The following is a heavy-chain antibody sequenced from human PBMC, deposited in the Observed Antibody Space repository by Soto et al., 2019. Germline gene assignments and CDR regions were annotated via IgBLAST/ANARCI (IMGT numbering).Heavy chain of an antibody. Sequence: EVQLVESGGGLVQPGGSLRLSCAASGFTFSSYWMHWVRQAPGKGLVWVSRINSDGSSTSYADSVKGRFTISRDNAKNTLYLQLNSLRADDTAVYYWAGRWSYFPLYYWGQGSLVTVSS. CDR1: GFTFSSYW. CDR3: AGRWSYFPLYY. J-gene: IGHJ4*02. D-gene: IGHD1-26*01. CDR2: INSDGSST. V-gene: IGHV3-74*01.